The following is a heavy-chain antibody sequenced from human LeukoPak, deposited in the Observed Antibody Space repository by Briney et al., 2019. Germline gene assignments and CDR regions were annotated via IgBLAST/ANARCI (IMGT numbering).Heavy chain of an antibody. V-gene: IGHV4-38-2*01. CDR1: GYSISSGSY. J-gene: IGHJ4*02. D-gene: IGHD4-11*01. Sequence: KPSETLSLTCAVSGYSISSGSYWGWIRQPPGKGLEWIGSIYHSGSTYYNPSLKSRVTISVDTSKNQFSLKLSSVTAADTAVYYCARALYSNFLFYYWGQGTLVTVSS. CDR2: IYHSGST. CDR3: ARALYSNFLFYY.